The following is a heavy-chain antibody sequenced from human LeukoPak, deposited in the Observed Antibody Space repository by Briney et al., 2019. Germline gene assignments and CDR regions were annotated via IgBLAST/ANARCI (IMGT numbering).Heavy chain of an antibody. D-gene: IGHD3-22*01. CDR2: ISGSGGST. Sequence: PGGSLRLSCAASGFTLSSYAMSWVRQAPGKGLEWVSAISGSGGSTYYADSVKGRFTISRDNAKNSLYLQMNSLRAEDTAVYYCASADYDSSGYGAFDIWGQGTMVTVSS. CDR3: ASADYDSSGYGAFDI. CDR1: GFTLSSYA. J-gene: IGHJ3*02. V-gene: IGHV3-23*01.